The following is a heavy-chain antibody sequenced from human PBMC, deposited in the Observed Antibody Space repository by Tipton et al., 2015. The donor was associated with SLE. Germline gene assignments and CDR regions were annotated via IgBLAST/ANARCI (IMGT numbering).Heavy chain of an antibody. J-gene: IGHJ4*02. Sequence: LRLSCTVSGGSISSGSYYWSWIRQPAGKGLEWIGHIYTSGSTNYNPSLKSRVTISVDTSKNQFSLKLSSVTAADTAVYYCARVWGSGAYYFDYWGQGTLATVSS. V-gene: IGHV4-61*09. CDR2: IYTSGST. CDR1: GGSISSGSYY. D-gene: IGHD3-10*01. CDR3: ARVWGSGAYYFDY.